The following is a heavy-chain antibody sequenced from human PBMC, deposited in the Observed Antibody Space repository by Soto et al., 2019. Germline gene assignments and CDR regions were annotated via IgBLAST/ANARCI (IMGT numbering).Heavy chain of an antibody. CDR2: IYYSGST. CDR3: ARLGSRSGWFDY. CDR1: GGSISSYY. V-gene: IGHV4-59*08. D-gene: IGHD6-19*01. J-gene: IGHJ4*02. Sequence: PSETLSLTCTVSGGSISSYYWSWIRQPPGKGLEWIGYIYYSGSTNYNPSLKSRVTISVDTSKNQFSLKLSSVTAADTAVYYCARLGSRSGWFDYWGQGTLVTVS.